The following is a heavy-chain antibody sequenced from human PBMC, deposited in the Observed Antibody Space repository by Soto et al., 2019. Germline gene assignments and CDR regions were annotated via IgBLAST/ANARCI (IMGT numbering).Heavy chain of an antibody. J-gene: IGHJ4*02. CDR2: IDTVGDS. D-gene: IGHD6-19*01. Sequence: EVQLVESGGGLVQPGGFLRLSCAASGFTFSSYDMHWVRQGTGKGLEWVSGIDTVGDSYYPGSVKVRFTISRENAKNSLYLEMNTVRAGDTAVYYCARGGYSSGWYYFDYWGQGILVTVSS. V-gene: IGHV3-13*01. CDR1: GFTFSSYD. CDR3: ARGGYSSGWYYFDY.